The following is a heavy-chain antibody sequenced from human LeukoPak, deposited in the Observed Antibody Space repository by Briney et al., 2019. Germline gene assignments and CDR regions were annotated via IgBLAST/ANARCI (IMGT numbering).Heavy chain of an antibody. CDR3: ARGDITIFGVVITYFDY. Sequence: ASVKVSCKASGGTFSSYAISWVRQAPGQGLEWMGGIIPIFGTANYAQKFQGRVTITTDESTSTAYMELSSLRSEDTAVYYCARGDITIFGVVITYFDYWGQETLVTVSS. CDR1: GGTFSSYA. D-gene: IGHD3-3*01. J-gene: IGHJ4*02. V-gene: IGHV1-69*05. CDR2: IIPIFGTA.